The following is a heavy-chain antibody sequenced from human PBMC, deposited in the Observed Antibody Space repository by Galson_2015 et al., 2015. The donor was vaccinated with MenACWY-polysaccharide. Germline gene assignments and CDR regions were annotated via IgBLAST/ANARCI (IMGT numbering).Heavy chain of an antibody. V-gene: IGHV3-48*04. CDR1: GFTFSSYS. CDR2: ISWNSGSI. Sequence: SLRLSCAASGFTFSSYSMNWVRQAPGKGLEWVSGISWNSGSIGYADSVKGRFTISRDNAKNSLYLQMNSLRAEDTAVYYCARDKPSSSWSRIYYYYGMDVWGQGTTVTVSS. D-gene: IGHD6-13*01. J-gene: IGHJ6*02. CDR3: ARDKPSSSWSRIYYYYGMDV.